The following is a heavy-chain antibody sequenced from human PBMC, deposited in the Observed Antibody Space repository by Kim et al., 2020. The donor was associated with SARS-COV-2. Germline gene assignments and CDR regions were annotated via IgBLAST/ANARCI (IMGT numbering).Heavy chain of an antibody. J-gene: IGHJ4*02. D-gene: IGHD6-13*01. CDR3: ARLRSSHFDY. CDR2: IHYDGTT. CDR1: GGSISISTDH. Sequence: SETLSLTCTVSGGSISISTDHWGWIRQFPGKGLEWIGGIHYDGTTYYNPSLKSRITMSVDTSKNQFSLEVSSVTAADTAVYYCARLRSSHFDYWGQGTLV. V-gene: IGHV4-39*01.